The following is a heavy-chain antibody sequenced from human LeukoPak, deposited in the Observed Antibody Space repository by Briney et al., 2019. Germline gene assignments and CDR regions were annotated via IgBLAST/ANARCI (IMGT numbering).Heavy chain of an antibody. J-gene: IGHJ4*02. CDR2: INPNSGGT. D-gene: IGHD1-26*01. CDR1: EYTFTGYN. CDR3: ARVASGSYPYFFDY. V-gene: IGHV1-2*02. Sequence: GASVKVSCKASEYTFTGYNMHWVRQAPGQGLEWMGWINPNSGGTSYPQKFQGRVTMTGDASISTAYMELSRLRSDDTAVYYCARVASGSYPYFFDYWGQGTLVTVSS.